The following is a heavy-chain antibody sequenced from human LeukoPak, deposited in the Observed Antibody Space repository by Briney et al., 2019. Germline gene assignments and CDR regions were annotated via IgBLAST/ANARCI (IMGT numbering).Heavy chain of an antibody. Sequence: SSQTLSLTCTVSGGSISSGDYYWSWIRQPPGKGLEWIGYIYYSGSTYYNPSLKSRVTISVDTSKNQFSLKLSSVTAADTAVYYCARKPLLSYDILTGDAFDIWGQGTMVTVSS. D-gene: IGHD3-9*01. CDR3: ARKPLLSYDILTGDAFDI. J-gene: IGHJ3*02. CDR1: GGSISSGDYY. V-gene: IGHV4-30-4*01. CDR2: IYYSGST.